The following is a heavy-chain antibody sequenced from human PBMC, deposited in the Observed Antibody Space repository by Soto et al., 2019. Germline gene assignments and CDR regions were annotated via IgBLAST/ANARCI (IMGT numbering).Heavy chain of an antibody. D-gene: IGHD3-3*01. CDR3: AREIERLLGY. Sequence: GGALRLSCAASGFTFSSYAMHWVRQAPGKGLEWVAVISYDGRNKYYADSVKGRFTISRDNSKNTLYLQMNSLRAEDTAVYYCAREIERLLGYWGQGTLVTVSS. CDR1: GFTFSSYA. CDR2: ISYDGRNK. V-gene: IGHV3-30-3*01. J-gene: IGHJ4*02.